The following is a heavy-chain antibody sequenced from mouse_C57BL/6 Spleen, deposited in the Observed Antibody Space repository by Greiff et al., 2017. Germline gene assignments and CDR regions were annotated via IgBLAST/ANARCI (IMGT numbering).Heavy chain of an antibody. CDR3: ARRGYDYPFAY. J-gene: IGHJ3*01. D-gene: IGHD2-4*01. CDR2: ISNGGGST. CDR1: GFTFSDYY. V-gene: IGHV5-12*01. Sequence: EVQLQESGGGLVQPGGSLKLSCAASGFTFSDYYMYWVRQTPEKRLEWVAYISNGGGSTYYPDTVKGRFTISRDNAKNTLYLQMSRLKSEDTAMYYCARRGYDYPFAYWGQGTLVTVSA.